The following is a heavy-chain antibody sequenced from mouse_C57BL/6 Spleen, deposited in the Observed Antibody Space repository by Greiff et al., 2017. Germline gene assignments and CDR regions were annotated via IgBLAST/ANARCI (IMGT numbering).Heavy chain of an antibody. J-gene: IGHJ4*01. Sequence: VQLQQPGAELVKPGASVKLSCKASGYTFTSYWMHWVKQRPGQGLEWIGMIHPNSGSTNYNEKFKSKATLTVDKSSSTAYMQLSSLTSEDSAVYYCARGYYGSSLDAMDHWGQGTSVTVSS. D-gene: IGHD1-1*01. CDR3: ARGYYGSSLDAMDH. CDR1: GYTFTSYW. CDR2: IHPNSGST. V-gene: IGHV1-64*01.